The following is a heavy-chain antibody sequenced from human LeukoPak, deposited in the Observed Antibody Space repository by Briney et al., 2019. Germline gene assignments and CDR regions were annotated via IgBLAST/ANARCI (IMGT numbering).Heavy chain of an antibody. CDR3: AKDQADYFDGSGSDFDH. Sequence: GGSLSLSCAASGFIFSNHAMNWVRQAPGRGLEWVSDICGSGDSEFYADSVTGRCTISRDNSKNILYLQISNLRAEDTAIYYFAKDQADYFDGSGSDFDHWGQGTLVTVSS. D-gene: IGHD3-22*01. V-gene: IGHV3-23*01. J-gene: IGHJ4*02. CDR2: ICGSGDSE. CDR1: GFIFSNHA.